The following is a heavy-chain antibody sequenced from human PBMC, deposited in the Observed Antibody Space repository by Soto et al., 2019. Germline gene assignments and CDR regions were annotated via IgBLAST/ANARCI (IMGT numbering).Heavy chain of an antibody. CDR2: INHSGST. CDR1: GGSFSGYY. V-gene: IGHV4-34*01. CDR3: ARGRGYSYGYKYYYGMDV. J-gene: IGHJ6*02. D-gene: IGHD5-18*01. Sequence: SETLSLTCAVYGGSFSGYYWSWIRQPPGKGLEWIGEINHSGSTNYNPSLKSRVTISVDTSKNQFSLKLSSVTAADTAVYYCARGRGYSYGYKYYYGMDVWGQGTTVTVSS.